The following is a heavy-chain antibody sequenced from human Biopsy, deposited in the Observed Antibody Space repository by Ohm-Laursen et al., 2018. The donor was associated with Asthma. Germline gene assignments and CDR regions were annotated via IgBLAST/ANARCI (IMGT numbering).Heavy chain of an antibody. CDR2: IYYSGST. Sequence: TLSLTCTVSGSSINIGDYYWSWIRQHPVKGLEWIGYIYYSGSTYYNLSLKSRVSISLDTSKNQFSLSLTSVTAADPAVYYCARTTYGDDGFDPWGQGTLVTVSS. J-gene: IGHJ5*02. CDR1: GSSINIGDYY. V-gene: IGHV4-31*03. CDR3: ARTTYGDDGFDP. D-gene: IGHD4-17*01.